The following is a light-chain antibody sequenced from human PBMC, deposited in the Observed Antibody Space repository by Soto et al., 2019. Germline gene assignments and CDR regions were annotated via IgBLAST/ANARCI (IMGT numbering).Light chain of an antibody. J-gene: IGKJ4*01. CDR1: QSIVRW. CDR3: QQLNSYPLT. Sequence: DIQMTQSPSTLSASVGDRVTITCRASQSIVRWLAWYQQKPGKAPKLLIYDASSLESGVPSRFSGSGSGTEFTLTISSLQPDDFATYYCQQLNSYPLTFGGGTKVDIK. CDR2: DAS. V-gene: IGKV1-5*01.